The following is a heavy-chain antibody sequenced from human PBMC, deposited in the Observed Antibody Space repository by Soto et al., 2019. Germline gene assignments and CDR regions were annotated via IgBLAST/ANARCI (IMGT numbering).Heavy chain of an antibody. Sequence: VVSLRLSCAASGFTFSSYAMSWVRQAPGKGLAWVSAISGSGGSTYYADSVKGRFTISRDNSKNTLYLQMNSLRAEDTAVYYCAKDPPDHYYASSGYYFLELLFYYWGQGTLVTVSS. CDR3: AKDPPDHYYASSGYYFLELLFYY. CDR2: ISGSGGST. D-gene: IGHD3-22*01. J-gene: IGHJ4*02. CDR1: GFTFSSYA. V-gene: IGHV3-23*01.